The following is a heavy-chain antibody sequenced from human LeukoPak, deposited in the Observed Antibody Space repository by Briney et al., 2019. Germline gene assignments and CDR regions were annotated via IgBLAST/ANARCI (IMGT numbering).Heavy chain of an antibody. J-gene: IGHJ4*02. V-gene: IGHV4-59*12. D-gene: IGHD3-10*01. CDR1: GGSISSYY. CDR2: IYYSGST. CDR3: ARDGYYGSGSPLDY. Sequence: SETLSLTCTVSGGSISSYYWSWIRQPPGKGLEWIGYIYYSGSTNYNPSLKSRVTISVDTSKNQFSLKLSSVTAADTAVYYCARDGYYGSGSPLDYWGQGTLVTVSS.